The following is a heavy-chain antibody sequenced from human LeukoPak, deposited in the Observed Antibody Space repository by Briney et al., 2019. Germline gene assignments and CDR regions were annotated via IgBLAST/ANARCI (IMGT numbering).Heavy chain of an antibody. J-gene: IGHJ4*02. V-gene: IGHV3-9*01. D-gene: IGHD6-19*01. Sequence: GGSLRLSCAGSGFIFNNYAMHWVRQPPGKGLEWVSGISWNSGSIDYADSVKGRFTISRDNAKNSLYLQMNSLRVEDTAFYYCAKDNRRHYTSGPNPDSLHWGQGALDTVSS. CDR1: GFIFNNYA. CDR2: ISWNSGSI. CDR3: AKDNRRHYTSGPNPDSLH.